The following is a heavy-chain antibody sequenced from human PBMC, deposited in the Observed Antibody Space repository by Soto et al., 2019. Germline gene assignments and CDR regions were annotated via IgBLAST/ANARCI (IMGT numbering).Heavy chain of an antibody. Sequence: ETLSLTCTVSGGSISSYYWSWIRQPPGKGLEWIGYMYYGGRTNYNPSLKSRVTISVDTSKMQVSLKLSSVTAADTAVYFCARGTPSPLIVRSSRGPWFDPWGQGTLVTVSS. J-gene: IGHJ5*02. D-gene: IGHD2-15*01. CDR1: GGSISSYY. CDR2: MYYGGRT. V-gene: IGHV4-59*08. CDR3: ARGTPSPLIVRSSRGPWFDP.